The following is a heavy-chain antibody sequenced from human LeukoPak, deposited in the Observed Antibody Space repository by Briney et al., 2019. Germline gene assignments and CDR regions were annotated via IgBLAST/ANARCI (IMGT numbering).Heavy chain of an antibody. CDR1: GGSISSDY. CDR2: ISYSGTT. D-gene: IGHD2-2*01. CDR3: ARTDGHCSSTSCQTTFDY. J-gene: IGHJ4*02. Sequence: SETLSLTCTVSGGSISSDYWGWIRQPPGKGLEWIGNISYSGTTNYNPSLKSRVTISLDTSKNQFSLKLNSVTAADTAVYYCARTDGHCSSTSCQTTFDYWGQGILVTVSS. V-gene: IGHV4-59*08.